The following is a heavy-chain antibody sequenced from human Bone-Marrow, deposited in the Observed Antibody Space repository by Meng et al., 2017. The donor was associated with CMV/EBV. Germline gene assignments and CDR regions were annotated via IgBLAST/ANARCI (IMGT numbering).Heavy chain of an antibody. V-gene: IGHV3-74*01. CDR3: ARDLVPAATKGYYYYGMDV. J-gene: IGHJ6*02. Sequence: GGSLRLSCAASGFTFSSYWMHWVRQAPGKGLVWVSRINSDGSSTSYADSVKGRLTISRDNAKNTLYLQMNSLRAEDTAVYYCARDLVPAATKGYYYYGMDVWGQGTTVTVSS. D-gene: IGHD2-2*01. CDR1: GFTFSSYW. CDR2: INSDGSST.